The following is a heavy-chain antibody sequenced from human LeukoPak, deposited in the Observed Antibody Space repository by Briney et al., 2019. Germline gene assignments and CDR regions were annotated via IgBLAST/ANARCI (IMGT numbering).Heavy chain of an antibody. V-gene: IGHV4-39*01. CDR3: ARLKVGTTHPDY. J-gene: IGHJ4*02. Sequence: SETLSLTCTVSGGSVSSTSYYWGWIRQPPGKGLEWIGTFYYSGFTYYNPSLKNRVTISVDTSKNQFSLKLSSVIAEDTAVYYCARLKVGTTHPDYWGQGTLVTVSS. CDR1: GGSVSSTSYY. CDR2: FYYSGFT. D-gene: IGHD1-26*01.